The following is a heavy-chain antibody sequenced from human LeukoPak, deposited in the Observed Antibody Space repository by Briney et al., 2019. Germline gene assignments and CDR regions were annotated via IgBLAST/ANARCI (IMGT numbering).Heavy chain of an antibody. CDR1: GYSFTSYW. CDR2: IYPGDSDT. V-gene: IGHV5-51*01. D-gene: IGHD5-18*01. Sequence: GESLKISYKGSGYSFTSYWIGWVRQMPGKGLEWMGIIYPGDSDTRYSPSFQGQVTISADKSISTAYLQWSNLKASDTAMYYCASLASEYSYDRGYFDYWGQGTLVTVSS. CDR3: ASLASEYSYDRGYFDY. J-gene: IGHJ4*02.